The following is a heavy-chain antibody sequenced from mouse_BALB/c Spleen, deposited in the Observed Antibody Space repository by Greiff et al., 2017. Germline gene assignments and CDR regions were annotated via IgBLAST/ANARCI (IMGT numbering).Heavy chain of an antibody. CDR3: ARLTGTKAMDY. J-gene: IGHJ4*01. D-gene: IGHD4-1*01. CDR1: GFTFSSFG. V-gene: IGHV5-17*02. Sequence: EVMLVESGGGLVQPGGSRKLSCAASGFTFSSFGMHWVRQAPEKGLEWVAYISSGSSIIYYADTVKGRFTISRDNPKNTLFLQMTSLRSEDTAMYYCARLTGTKAMDYWGQGTSVTVSS. CDR2: ISSGSSII.